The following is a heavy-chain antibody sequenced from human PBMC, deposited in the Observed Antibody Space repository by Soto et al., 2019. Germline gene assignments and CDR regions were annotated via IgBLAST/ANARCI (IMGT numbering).Heavy chain of an antibody. CDR3: ATRAPAFDF. Sequence: QVQLVQSGPEVKKPGASVKVSCKTSGYTFTSSGIAWVRQAPGQGLEWMGWISTYKGNTNYAQKFQGRDTMTTDTYTSTAHMELRSVSSDDTAVYYCATRAPAFDFWGQGTLVTVSS. J-gene: IGHJ4*02. V-gene: IGHV1-18*01. CDR2: ISTYKGNT. CDR1: GYTFTSSG.